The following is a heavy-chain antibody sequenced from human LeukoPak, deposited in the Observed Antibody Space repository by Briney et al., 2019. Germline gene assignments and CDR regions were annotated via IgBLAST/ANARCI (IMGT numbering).Heavy chain of an antibody. Sequence: SETLSLTCDVSGGSVTNYYWSWIRQPPGKGLEWIGYIYYSGTTSYNPSLKTRVTISIDTSKNQFSLKLSSVTAADTAVYYCARVLRPMASQYYFDYWGQGTLVTVSS. CDR3: ARVLRPMASQYYFDY. J-gene: IGHJ4*02. D-gene: IGHD3-10*01. V-gene: IGHV4-59*02. CDR1: GGSVTNYY. CDR2: IYYSGTT.